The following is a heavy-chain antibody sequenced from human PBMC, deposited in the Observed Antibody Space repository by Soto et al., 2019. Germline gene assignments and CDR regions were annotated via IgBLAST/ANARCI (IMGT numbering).Heavy chain of an antibody. D-gene: IGHD2-15*01. CDR3: ARRGYCSGGSCYSFDY. CDR2: IIPIFGTA. V-gene: IGHV1-69*01. J-gene: IGHJ4*02. Sequence: QVQLVQSGAEVKKPGSSVKVSCKASGGTFSSYAISWVRQAPGQGLERMGGIIPIFGTANYAQKFQGRVTITADESTSTAYMELSSLRSEDTAVYYCARRGYCSGGSCYSFDYWGQGTLVTVSS. CDR1: GGTFSSYA.